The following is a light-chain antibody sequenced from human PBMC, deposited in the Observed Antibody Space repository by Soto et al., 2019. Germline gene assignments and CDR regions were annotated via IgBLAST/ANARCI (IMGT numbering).Light chain of an antibody. J-gene: IGKJ1*01. Sequence: EIVLTQSPATLSLSPGDRATLSCRASQSIGTYLAWYQQKPGQAPSLLIYDASNRATGIPARFSGSGSGTDFTLAISSLVPEDFAVYFCQHRSNSPPTWTFGQGTKVDIK. CDR3: QHRSNSPPTWT. CDR1: QSIGTY. V-gene: IGKV3-11*01. CDR2: DAS.